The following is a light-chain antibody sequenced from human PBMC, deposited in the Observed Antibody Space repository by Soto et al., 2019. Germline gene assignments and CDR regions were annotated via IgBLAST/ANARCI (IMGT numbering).Light chain of an antibody. Sequence: MAMTQSPATLSVSPGERATLSCRASQSVSSNLAWYQQKPGQAPRLLIYGASTRATGIPARFSGSGSGTDFTLTINSLQSEDFGVYYCHQYNNWPPSTFGQGTRLEIK. CDR1: QSVSSN. CDR3: HQYNNWPPST. V-gene: IGKV3-15*01. J-gene: IGKJ5*01. CDR2: GAS.